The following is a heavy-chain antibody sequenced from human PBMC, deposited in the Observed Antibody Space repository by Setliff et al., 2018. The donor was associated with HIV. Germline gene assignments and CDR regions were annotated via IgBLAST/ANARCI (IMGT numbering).Heavy chain of an antibody. CDR2: INTDTGNP. CDR1: GYTLTTYG. J-gene: IGHJ5*02. D-gene: IGHD6-19*01. V-gene: IGHV7-4-1*01. CDR3: ARDAVPGNWFDP. Sequence: GASVKVSCKASGYTLTTYGISWVRQAPGQGPEWMGWINTDTGNPTYAQDFTGRFVFSLDTSVNTAFLQIDSLKAEDTAVYYCARDAVPGNWFDPWGQGTMVTVSS.